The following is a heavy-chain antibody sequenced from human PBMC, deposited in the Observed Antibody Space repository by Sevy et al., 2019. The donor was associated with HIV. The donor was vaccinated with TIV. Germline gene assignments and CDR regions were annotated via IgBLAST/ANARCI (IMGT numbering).Heavy chain of an antibody. CDR2: ISGNGENT. D-gene: IGHD3-3*02. CDR3: ARDGRGISAFDI. J-gene: IGHJ3*02. Sequence: GGSLRLSCTASEFTFSSHAVSWVRQAPGKGLEWVSAISGNGENTHYADSVRGRFTISRDNFKNTLYLQTNSLRAEDTALYYCARDGRGISAFDIWGQGTMVTVSS. V-gene: IGHV3-23*01. CDR1: EFTFSSHA.